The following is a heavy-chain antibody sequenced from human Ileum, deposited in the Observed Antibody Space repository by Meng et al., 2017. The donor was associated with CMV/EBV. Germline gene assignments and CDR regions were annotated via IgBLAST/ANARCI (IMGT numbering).Heavy chain of an antibody. CDR2: IYSGGST. CDR3: ARVSGSPTTYWYLDL. J-gene: IGHJ2*01. V-gene: IGHV3-53*01. CDR1: GFTVSSNY. Sequence: GGSLRLSCAASGFTVSSNYMSWVRQAPGKGLEWVSVIYSGGSTYYADSVKGRFTISRDNSKNTLYLQMNSLRAEDTAVYYCARVSGSPTTYWYLDLWGRGTLVTVSS. D-gene: IGHD1-7*01.